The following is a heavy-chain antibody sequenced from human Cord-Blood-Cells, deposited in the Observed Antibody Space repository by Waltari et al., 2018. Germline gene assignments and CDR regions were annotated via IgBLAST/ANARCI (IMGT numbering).Heavy chain of an antibody. CDR2: ISGSGGST. V-gene: IGHV3-23*01. CDR3: AKAYYYDSSGFFDY. CDR1: GFTFSSYA. Sequence: EVQLLEPGGGLVQPGGSLRISCAASGFTFSSYAMSWVRQVPGKGLEWVSAISGSGGSTYYADSVKGRFTISRDNSKNTLYLQMNSLRAEDTAVYYCAKAYYYDSSGFFDYWGQGTLVTVSS. D-gene: IGHD3-22*01. J-gene: IGHJ4*02.